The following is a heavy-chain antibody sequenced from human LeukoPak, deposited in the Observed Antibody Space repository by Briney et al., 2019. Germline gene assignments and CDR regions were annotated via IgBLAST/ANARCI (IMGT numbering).Heavy chain of an antibody. CDR1: GYSISSGYY. J-gene: IGHJ4*02. V-gene: IGHV4-38-2*02. Sequence: SETLSLTCTVSGYSISSGYYWSWIRQPPGKGLEWIGEINHSGSTNYNPSLKSRVTISVDTSKNQFSLKLSSVTAADTAVYYCARGRRGRAARPFFDYWGQGTLVTVSS. D-gene: IGHD6-6*01. CDR3: ARGRRGRAARPFFDY. CDR2: INHSGST.